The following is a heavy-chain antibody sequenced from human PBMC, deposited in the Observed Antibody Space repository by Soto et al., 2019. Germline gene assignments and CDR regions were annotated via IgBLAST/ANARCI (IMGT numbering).Heavy chain of an antibody. CDR3: ARDFYGDYALPGDHYYYGMDV. V-gene: IGHV3-30-3*01. D-gene: IGHD4-17*01. Sequence: QVQLVESGGGVVQPGRSLRLSCAASGFTFSSYAMHWVRQAPGKGLEWVAVISYDGSNKYYADSVKGRFTISRDNSKNALYLQMNSLRAEDTAVYYCARDFYGDYALPGDHYYYGMDVWGQGTTVTVSS. J-gene: IGHJ6*02. CDR2: ISYDGSNK. CDR1: GFTFSSYA.